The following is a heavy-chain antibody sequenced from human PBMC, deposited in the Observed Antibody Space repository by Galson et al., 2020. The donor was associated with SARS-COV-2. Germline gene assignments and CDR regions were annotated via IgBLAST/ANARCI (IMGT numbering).Heavy chain of an antibody. CDR2: VYWDDDK. CDR3: GHKPPGGPVADAFDV. CDR1: GFSLSNTGVG. D-gene: IGHD3-10*01. Sequence: KMSGPTLVKPTQTLTLTCNFSGFSLSNTGVGVGWIRQPPGQALEWLALVYWDDDKRYRPSLKSRLTITKDTSKNQVVLTMANMDPVDTGTYYCGHKPPGGPVADAFDVWGRGTMVTVSS. V-gene: IGHV2-5*02. J-gene: IGHJ3*01.